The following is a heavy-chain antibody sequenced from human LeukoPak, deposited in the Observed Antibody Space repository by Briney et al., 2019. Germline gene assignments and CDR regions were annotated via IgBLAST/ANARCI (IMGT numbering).Heavy chain of an antibody. CDR1: GGSISSSSYY. Sequence: PSETLSLTCTVSGGSISSSSYYWGWIRQPPGKGLEWIGSIYYSGSTYYNPSLKSRVTISVDTSKNQFSLKLSSVTAADTAVYYCARPYGDYAWFDPWGQGTLVTVSS. D-gene: IGHD4-17*01. CDR3: ARPYGDYAWFDP. CDR2: IYYSGST. J-gene: IGHJ5*02. V-gene: IGHV4-39*01.